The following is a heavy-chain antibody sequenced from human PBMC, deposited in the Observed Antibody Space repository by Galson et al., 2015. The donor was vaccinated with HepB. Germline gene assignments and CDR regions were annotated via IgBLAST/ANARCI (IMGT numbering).Heavy chain of an antibody. J-gene: IGHJ6*02. CDR1: GCTFINYG. V-gene: IGHV1-18*01. Sequence: SVKVSCKASGCTFINYGISWVRQAPGQGLEWLGWISTFNGNTNYAQKLQGRVTMTTDTSTSTAYMDLRSLRSDDTAMYYCARGYSSGLTTSYYYGMDVWGQGATVTVSS. CDR2: ISTFNGNT. D-gene: IGHD6-19*01. CDR3: ARGYSSGLTTSYYYGMDV.